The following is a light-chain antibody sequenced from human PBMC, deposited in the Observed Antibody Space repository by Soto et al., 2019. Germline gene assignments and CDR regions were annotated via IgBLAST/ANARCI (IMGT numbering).Light chain of an antibody. CDR3: QQSYSTPQRT. Sequence: IQMTQSPSSLSASVGDRVTITCRASQSISSYLNWYQQKPGKAPKLLIYAASSLQSGVPSRFSGSGSGTDFTLTISSLQPEDFATYYCQQSYSTPQRTFGQGT. CDR1: QSISSY. J-gene: IGKJ1*01. V-gene: IGKV1-39*01. CDR2: AAS.